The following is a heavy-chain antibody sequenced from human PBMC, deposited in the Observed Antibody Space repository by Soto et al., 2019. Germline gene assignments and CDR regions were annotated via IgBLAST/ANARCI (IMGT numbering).Heavy chain of an antibody. D-gene: IGHD5-18*01. CDR1: GFTISTYA. CDR3: ARGGPRDGYRDLDY. V-gene: IGHV3-23*01. CDR2: LTNTGDST. Sequence: EVQLLESGGALVQPGGSLRLSCAASGFTISTYAMTWVRQAPGKGLEWVASLTNTGDSTHYPDSVKGRFTISRDNSKNTMYLQMSSLRAEDTAVYYCARGGPRDGYRDLDYWGQGTQVTVSS. J-gene: IGHJ4*02.